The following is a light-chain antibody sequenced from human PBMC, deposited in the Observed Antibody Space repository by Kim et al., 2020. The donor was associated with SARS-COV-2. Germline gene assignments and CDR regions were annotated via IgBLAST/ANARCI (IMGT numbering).Light chain of an antibody. CDR2: YDT. CDR3: QVWDGCSDHWV. J-gene: IGLJ3*02. V-gene: IGLV3-21*02. CDR1: DIATRS. Sequence: SYELTQPPSVSVAPGQTARMTCGGNDIATRSVHWYQQKPGQAPVLVVYYDTDRPSGVPERFSGSNSENTATLTISRVEAGDEADYYCQVWDGCSDHWVFGGGTQLTVL.